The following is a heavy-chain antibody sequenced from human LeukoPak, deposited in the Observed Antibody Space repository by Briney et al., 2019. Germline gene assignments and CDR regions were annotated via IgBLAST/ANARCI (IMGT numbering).Heavy chain of an antibody. J-gene: IGHJ3*02. Sequence: GGSLRLSCSASGFTFSSYAMDWVRQAPGKGLEYVSTISSNGGSTYYADSVKGRFTISRDDSKNTLYLRMSSLRAEDTAVYYCAREGRIAAAGTDAFDIWGQGTMVTVSS. D-gene: IGHD6-13*01. CDR3: AREGRIAAAGTDAFDI. CDR2: ISSNGGST. CDR1: GFTFSSYA. V-gene: IGHV3-64D*06.